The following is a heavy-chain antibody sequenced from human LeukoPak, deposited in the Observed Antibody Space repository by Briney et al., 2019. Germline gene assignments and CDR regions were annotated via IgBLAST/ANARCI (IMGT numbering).Heavy chain of an antibody. CDR1: GFTFSSYA. Sequence: GGSLRLSCAASGFTFSSYAMHWVRQAPGKGLEWVAVISYDGSNKYYADSVKGRFTIPRDNSKNTLYLQMNSLRAEDTAVYYCARDRYYDFWSGQVGWFDPWGQGTLVTVSS. CDR3: ARDRYYDFWSGQVGWFDP. V-gene: IGHV3-30-3*01. D-gene: IGHD3-3*01. J-gene: IGHJ5*02. CDR2: ISYDGSNK.